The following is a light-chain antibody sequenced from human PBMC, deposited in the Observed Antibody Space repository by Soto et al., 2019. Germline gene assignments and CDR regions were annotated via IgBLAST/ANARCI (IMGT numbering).Light chain of an antibody. CDR3: CSHTRSGTRI. V-gene: IGLV2-14*04. CDR1: SGDIGDYNY. J-gene: IGLJ1*01. Sequence: GTSGDIGDYNYVSWYQQHPGKVPKVIIYDVSNRPSGVSYRFSGTKSGNTASLTVSGLQAVDEAEYYCCSHTRSGTRIFGTGTKVTV. CDR2: DVS.